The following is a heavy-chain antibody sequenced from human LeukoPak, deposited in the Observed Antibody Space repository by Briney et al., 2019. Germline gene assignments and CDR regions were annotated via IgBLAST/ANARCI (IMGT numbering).Heavy chain of an antibody. CDR1: GYTFTGYY. J-gene: IGHJ6*03. D-gene: IGHD3-16*02. CDR3: ARVSYDYVWGSYRYYYYMDV. CDR2: INPNSGGT. Sequence: ASVKVSCKASGYTFTGYYMHWVRQAPGQGLEWMGWINPNSGGTNYAQKFQGRVTMTRDTSISTAYMELSRLRSDDTAVYYCARVSYDYVWGSYRYYYYMDVWGKGTTVIVSS. V-gene: IGHV1-2*02.